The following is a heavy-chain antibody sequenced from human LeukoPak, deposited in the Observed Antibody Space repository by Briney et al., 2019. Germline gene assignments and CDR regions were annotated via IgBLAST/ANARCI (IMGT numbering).Heavy chain of an antibody. CDR3: ATNPHYYDSSGPSH. V-gene: IGHV3-23*01. Sequence: GGSLRLSCAASGFTFSSYAMSWVRQAPVKGLEWVSAISGSGGSTYYADSVKGRFTISRDNSKNTLYLQMNSLRAEDTAVYYCATNPHYYDSSGPSHWGQGTLVTVSS. CDR1: GFTFSSYA. CDR2: ISGSGGST. J-gene: IGHJ4*02. D-gene: IGHD3-22*01.